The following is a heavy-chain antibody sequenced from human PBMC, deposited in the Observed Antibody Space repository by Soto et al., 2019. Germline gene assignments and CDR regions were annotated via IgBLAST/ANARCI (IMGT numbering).Heavy chain of an antibody. V-gene: IGHV4-39*01. D-gene: IGHD6-13*01. Sequence: NPSETLSLTRTVSGGSISSSSSYWGWVRQPPGKGLEWMATIYSGSTYQNPSLKSRVTISVDTSKNQFSLKLSSVAAPDTAIYYCVTTRGIAVGGSFDHWGQGTLVTVSS. CDR2: IYSGST. CDR3: VTTRGIAVGGSFDH. J-gene: IGHJ5*02. CDR1: GGSISSSSSY.